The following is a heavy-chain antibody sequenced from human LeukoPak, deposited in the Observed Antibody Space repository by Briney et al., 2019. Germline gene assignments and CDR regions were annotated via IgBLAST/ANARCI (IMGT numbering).Heavy chain of an antibody. CDR2: VNHQGFT. V-gene: IGHV4-4*02. CDR1: GGSVTSTNY. CDR3: AREGGPYRPLDY. J-gene: IGHJ4*02. Sequence: PSETLSLTCGVSGGSVTSTNYWTWVRQPPGKGLEWIGEVNHQGFTNYNPSLMGRVAISVDTSENHISLQLTSVTAADTAVYYCAREGGPYRPLDYSGQGTLVTVSS.